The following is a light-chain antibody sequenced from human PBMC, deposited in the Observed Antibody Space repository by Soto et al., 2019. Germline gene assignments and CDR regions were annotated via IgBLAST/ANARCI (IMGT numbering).Light chain of an antibody. CDR3: SSYTGGTTYWI. Sequence: QSALTQPASVSGSPGQSITISCTGTSGDIGAYNYVSWYQQHPGKAPKLIIFEVSNRPSGVSNRFSGSKSGNTASLTISGLQPEDEADYHCSSYTGGTTYWIFGGGTKLTVL. CDR1: SGDIGAYNY. CDR2: EVS. V-gene: IGLV2-14*03. J-gene: IGLJ2*01.